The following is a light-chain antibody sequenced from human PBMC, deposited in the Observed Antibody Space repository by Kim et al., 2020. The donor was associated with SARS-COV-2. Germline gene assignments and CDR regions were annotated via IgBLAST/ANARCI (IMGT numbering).Light chain of an antibody. V-gene: IGKV4-1*01. CDR1: QSVLYSSNNKNY. CDR3: QQYYSTPRT. J-gene: IGKJ1*01. Sequence: ATINCKSSQSVLYSSNNKNYLAWYHQKPGQPPKLLIYWASTRESGVPDRFSGSGSGTDFTLTISSLQAEDVAVYYCQQYYSTPRTFGQGTKVDIK. CDR2: WAS.